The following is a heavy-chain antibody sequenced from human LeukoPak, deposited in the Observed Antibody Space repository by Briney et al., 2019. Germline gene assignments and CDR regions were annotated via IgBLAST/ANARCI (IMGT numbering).Heavy chain of an antibody. CDR2: ISYHARDQ. Sequence: GGSLRLSCTASGFTFSDHAMHWVRQAPGKGLEWVTVISYHARDQFYADSVKGRFTVSRDNSRNILYLQMNSLRAEDSAVYYCTAQPCINGICYLDYWGQGALVTVSS. D-gene: IGHD2-8*01. J-gene: IGHJ4*02. V-gene: IGHV3-30*04. CDR1: GFTFSDHA. CDR3: TAQPCINGICYLDY.